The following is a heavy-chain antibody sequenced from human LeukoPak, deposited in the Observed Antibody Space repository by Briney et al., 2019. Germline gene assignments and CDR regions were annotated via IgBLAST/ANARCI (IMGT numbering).Heavy chain of an antibody. V-gene: IGHV1-18*01. CDR3: ARRIGYCSSTGCYLGY. Sequence: ASVTVSCTASGYTFTIYGFIWVRQAPGQGLEWMGWISTYNGNTNYAQKLQGRVTMTRNTSISTAYMELSSLRSEDTAVYYCARRIGYCSSTGCYLGYWGQGTLVTVSS. CDR1: GYTFTIYG. D-gene: IGHD2-2*01. CDR2: ISTYNGNT. J-gene: IGHJ4*02.